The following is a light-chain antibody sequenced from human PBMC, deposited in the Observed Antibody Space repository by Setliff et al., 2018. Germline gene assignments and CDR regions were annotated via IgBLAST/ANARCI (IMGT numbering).Light chain of an antibody. J-gene: IGLJ1*01. Sequence: SALTQPPSVSGAPGQRVTISCTGSSSNIGAGYDVHWYQQLPGTAPKLLIYGNSNRPSGVPDRFSGSKSGTSASLAITGLQAEDEADYYCQSYDSSLSGYVFGTGTKV. CDR2: GNS. CDR1: SSNIGAGYD. V-gene: IGLV1-40*01. CDR3: QSYDSSLSGYV.